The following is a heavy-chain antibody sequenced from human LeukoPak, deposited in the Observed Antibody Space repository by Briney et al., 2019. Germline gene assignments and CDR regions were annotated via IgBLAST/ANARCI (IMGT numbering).Heavy chain of an antibody. Sequence: SETLSLTCAVYGGSFSGYYWSWIRQPPGKGLEWIGYIYYSGTTYYNPSLKSRVTISVDTSKNQFSLKLSSVTAADTAVYYCARHNNPRDGYNMGYFDYWGQGTLVTVSS. CDR1: GGSFSGYY. D-gene: IGHD5-24*01. J-gene: IGHJ4*02. CDR3: ARHNNPRDGYNMGYFDY. V-gene: IGHV4-34*01. CDR2: IYYSGTT.